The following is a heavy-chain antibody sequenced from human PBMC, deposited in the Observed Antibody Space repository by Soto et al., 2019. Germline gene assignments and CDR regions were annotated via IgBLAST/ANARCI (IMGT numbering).Heavy chain of an antibody. J-gene: IGHJ4*02. CDR1: GFTFHDYA. CDR2: ISWNSGII. Sequence: PGGSLRLSCAASGFTFHDYAMHWVRQAPGKGLEWVSGISWNSGIIAYADSVKGRFTISRDNAKNSLYLQMNSLRAEDTALYYCEALYYDTSGNFFDYWGQGTQVTVSS. CDR3: EALYYDTSGNFFDY. V-gene: IGHV3-9*01. D-gene: IGHD3-22*01.